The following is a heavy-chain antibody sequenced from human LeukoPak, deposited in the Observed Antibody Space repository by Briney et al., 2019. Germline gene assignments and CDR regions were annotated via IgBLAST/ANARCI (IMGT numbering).Heavy chain of an antibody. D-gene: IGHD6-13*01. CDR3: ARDTGYSSSWYTGKYFDY. Sequence: SQTLSLTCAISGDTVSSNSGAWHSIRQSPSRGLEWLARKFYRSKWYNDYAVSVKSRITINPDTSKNQYSLQLNSVTPEDTAVYYCARDTGYSSSWYTGKYFDYWGQGTLVTVSS. CDR2: KFYRSKWYN. CDR1: GDTVSSNSGA. V-gene: IGHV6-1*01. J-gene: IGHJ4*02.